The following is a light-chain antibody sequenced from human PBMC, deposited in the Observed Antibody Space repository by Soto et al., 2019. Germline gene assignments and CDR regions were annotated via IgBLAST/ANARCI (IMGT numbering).Light chain of an antibody. V-gene: IGKV3-20*01. Sequence: EIVLTQSPGTLSLSPGERATLSCRASQSVGRSYLAWYQQKPGQTPRLLTYGASTRATGIPDRFSGSGSGTDFILTISRLEPEDSAVYFCQQSGKTFGQGTKLEIK. CDR3: QQSGKT. CDR2: GAS. J-gene: IGKJ2*01. CDR1: QSVGRSY.